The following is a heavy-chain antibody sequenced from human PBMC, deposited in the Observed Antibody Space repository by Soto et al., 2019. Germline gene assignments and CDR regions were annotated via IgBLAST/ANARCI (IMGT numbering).Heavy chain of an antibody. J-gene: IGHJ4*02. Sequence: GGSLRLSCAASGFTFSSYAMSWVRQAPGKGLEWVSAISGSGGSTYYADSVKGRFTISRDNSKNTLYLQMNSLRADDTAVYYCAKDHSHYYGSGSPSSYWGQGTLVTVSS. CDR3: AKDHSHYYGSGSPSSY. CDR2: ISGSGGST. D-gene: IGHD3-10*01. V-gene: IGHV3-23*01. CDR1: GFTFSSYA.